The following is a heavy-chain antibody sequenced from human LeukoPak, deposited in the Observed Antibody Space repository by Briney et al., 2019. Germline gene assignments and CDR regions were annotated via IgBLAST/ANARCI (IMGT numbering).Heavy chain of an antibody. CDR1: GFTFKTYG. CDR2: IGNDGIIK. D-gene: IGHD5-12*01. V-gene: IGHV3-30*18. CDR3: VNDRGLSGYDGLEY. Sequence: GGSLRLSCAASGFTFKTYGMHWVRQAPGKGLEWVAVIGNDGIIKRYGDSVKGRFTISRDNSKNTLHLQMNSLRAADTALYYCVNDRGLSGYDGLEYWGQGAQVTVSS. J-gene: IGHJ4*02.